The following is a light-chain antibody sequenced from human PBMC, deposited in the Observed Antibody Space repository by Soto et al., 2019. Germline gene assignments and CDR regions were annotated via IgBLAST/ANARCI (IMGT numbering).Light chain of an antibody. Sequence: EIVLTQSPGTLSLSPGERATLSCRASQSVSSSYLAWYQQKPGQAPRLLIYGASSRATGIPDRFSGSGSGTDFTLTISRLEPDDFAVYYCQQYGTTFGHGTKVEIK. V-gene: IGKV3-20*01. CDR2: GAS. CDR3: QQYGTT. J-gene: IGKJ1*01. CDR1: QSVSSSY.